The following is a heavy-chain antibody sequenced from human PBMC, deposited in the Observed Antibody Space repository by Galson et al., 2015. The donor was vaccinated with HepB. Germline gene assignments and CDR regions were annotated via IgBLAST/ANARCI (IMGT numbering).Heavy chain of an antibody. D-gene: IGHD3-10*01. J-gene: IGHJ6*02. V-gene: IGHV1-18*01. CDR1: GYTFTSYG. Sequence: SCKASGYTFTSYGISWVRKAPGQGLEWMGWISAYNGNTNYAQKLQGRVTMTTDTSTSTAYMELRSLRSDDTAVYYCARGPGGFGELLDEFYYYYYGMDVWGQGTTVTVSS. CDR2: ISAYNGNT. CDR3: ARGPGGFGELLDEFYYYYYGMDV.